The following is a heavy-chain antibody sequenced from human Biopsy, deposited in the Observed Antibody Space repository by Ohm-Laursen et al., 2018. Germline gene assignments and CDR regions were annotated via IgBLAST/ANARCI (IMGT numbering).Heavy chain of an antibody. Sequence: SVKVSCKASGGTFQKYGVTWVRQAPGQGLEWMGGIIPMLGTVQYARKLRGRVTITADKPTSTAYMELSSLKTEDTAVYSCPLEGAGFDNWGQGTLVTVSS. J-gene: IGHJ4*02. CDR2: IIPMLGTV. V-gene: IGHV1-69*10. CDR1: GGTFQKYG. CDR3: PLEGAGFDN. D-gene: IGHD3-10*01.